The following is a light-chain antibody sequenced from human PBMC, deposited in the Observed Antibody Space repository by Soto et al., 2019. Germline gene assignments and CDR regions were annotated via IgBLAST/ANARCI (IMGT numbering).Light chain of an antibody. J-gene: IGLJ1*01. Sequence: QSVLTQPASASGSPGQSITISCTGTSSDVGGYNYVSWYQQHPGKAPKLMIYDVSNRPSGVSNRFSGSKSGNTASLTISGLQAEDEADYYCSSYTSSSTLVFGTGTKVT. V-gene: IGLV2-14*01. CDR2: DVS. CDR3: SSYTSSSTLV. CDR1: SSDVGGYNY.